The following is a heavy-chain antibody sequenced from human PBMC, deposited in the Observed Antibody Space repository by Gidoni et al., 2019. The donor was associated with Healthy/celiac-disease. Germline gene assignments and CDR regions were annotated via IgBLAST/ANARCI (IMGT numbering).Heavy chain of an antibody. D-gene: IGHD6-13*01. J-gene: IGHJ4*02. Sequence: LEWVGRINSKTDCGTTDYAAPVKCRFTISRDDSKNTLYLQMDSLKTEDTAVYYCTTDGLYSSSWYSDSWGQGTLVTVSS. CDR2: INSKTDCGTT. CDR3: TTDGLYSSSWYSDS. V-gene: IGHV3-15*01.